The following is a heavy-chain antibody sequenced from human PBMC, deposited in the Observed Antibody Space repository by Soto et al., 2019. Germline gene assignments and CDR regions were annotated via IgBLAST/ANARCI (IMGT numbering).Heavy chain of an antibody. CDR2: IWSDGSKE. CDR3: ARGPYFSWNLDV. J-gene: IGHJ2*01. D-gene: IGHD3-9*01. CDR1: GFSFSIYG. Sequence: GGSLRLSCAASGFSFSIYGMHWVRQAPDKGLEWVAVIWSDGSKEYYAESVRGRFTISRDNSINTLYLQMSSLRAEDTAVYYCARGPYFSWNLDVWGRGTLVTVSS. V-gene: IGHV3-33*01.